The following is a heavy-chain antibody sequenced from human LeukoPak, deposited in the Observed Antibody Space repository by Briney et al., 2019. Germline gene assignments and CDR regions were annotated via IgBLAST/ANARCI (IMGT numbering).Heavy chain of an antibody. CDR2: ISAYNGNT. Sequence: ASVKVSCKASGYTFTSYGISWVRQAPGQGLEWMGWISAYNGNTNYAQKLQGRVTMTTDTSTSTAYMELRSLRSDDTAVYYCARDTARITIFGVVRDDYWGQGTLVTVSS. V-gene: IGHV1-18*01. CDR3: ARDTARITIFGVVRDDY. CDR1: GYTFTSYG. J-gene: IGHJ4*02. D-gene: IGHD3-3*01.